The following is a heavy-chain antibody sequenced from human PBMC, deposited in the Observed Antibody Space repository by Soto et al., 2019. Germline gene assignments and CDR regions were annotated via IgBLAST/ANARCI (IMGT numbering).Heavy chain of an antibody. J-gene: IGHJ4*02. D-gene: IGHD6-13*01. CDR1: GFTFSSYG. Sequence: GGSLRLSCAASGFTFSSYGMHWVRQAPGKGLEWVAVIWYDGSNKYYADSVKGRFTISRDNPKNTLYLQMNSLRAEDTAVYYCARDLIIAAAGTCFDYWGQGTLVTVSS. V-gene: IGHV3-33*01. CDR2: IWYDGSNK. CDR3: ARDLIIAAAGTCFDY.